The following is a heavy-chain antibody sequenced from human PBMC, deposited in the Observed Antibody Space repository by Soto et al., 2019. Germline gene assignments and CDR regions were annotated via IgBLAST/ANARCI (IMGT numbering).Heavy chain of an antibody. Sequence: GGSLRLSCAASGFTFSSYAMSWVRQAPGKGLEWVSAISGSGGSTYYADSVKGRFTISRDNSKNTLYLQMNSLRAEDTAVYYCANSRSSSSGPRDYYYGMDVWGQGTTVTVSS. V-gene: IGHV3-23*01. D-gene: IGHD6-6*01. CDR1: GFTFSSYA. CDR2: ISGSGGST. CDR3: ANSRSSSSGPRDYYYGMDV. J-gene: IGHJ6*02.